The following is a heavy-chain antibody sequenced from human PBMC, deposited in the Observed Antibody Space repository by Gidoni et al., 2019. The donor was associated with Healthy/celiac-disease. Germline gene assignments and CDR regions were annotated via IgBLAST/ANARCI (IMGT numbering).Heavy chain of an antibody. V-gene: IGHV3-30-3*01. CDR1: GFTFSSSA. Sequence: QVQLVESGGGVVQPGRSLRLSCAASGFTFSSSALHWVRQAPGKGLEWVAVISYDGSNKYYADSVKGRFTISRDNSKNTLYLQMNSLRAEDTAVYYCARVGQWLEKYYYYYYYMDVWGKGTTVTVSS. CDR3: ARVGQWLEKYYYYYYYMDV. CDR2: ISYDGSNK. D-gene: IGHD6-19*01. J-gene: IGHJ6*03.